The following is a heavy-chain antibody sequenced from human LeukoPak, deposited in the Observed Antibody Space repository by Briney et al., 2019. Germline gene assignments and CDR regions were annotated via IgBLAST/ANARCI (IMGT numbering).Heavy chain of an antibody. Sequence: GGSLRLACAASGFRFSSYAMSWVRQAPGKGLEWVSAISGSGVSTYYADSVKGRITVSRDNSKNTLYLQMSSLRAEDTAVYYCAGGYSFDAFDIWGQGTMVTVSS. CDR2: ISGSGVST. CDR3: AGGYSFDAFDI. V-gene: IGHV3-23*01. CDR1: GFRFSSYA. D-gene: IGHD5-18*01. J-gene: IGHJ3*02.